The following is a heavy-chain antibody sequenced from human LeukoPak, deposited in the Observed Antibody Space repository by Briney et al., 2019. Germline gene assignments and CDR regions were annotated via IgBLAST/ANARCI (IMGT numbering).Heavy chain of an antibody. CDR3: AGRDCSNGLCQFDY. J-gene: IGHJ4*02. V-gene: IGHV3-21*01. Sequence: GRSLRLSCAASGFTFTTYSMNWVRLAPGKGLEWVSSISSSGDFIHHADSVKGRFTISRDNAKKSLYLQMNSLRAEDTAIYYCAGRDCSNGLCQFDYWGQGTLVTVSS. CDR2: ISSSGDFI. D-gene: IGHD2-8*01. CDR1: GFTFTTYS.